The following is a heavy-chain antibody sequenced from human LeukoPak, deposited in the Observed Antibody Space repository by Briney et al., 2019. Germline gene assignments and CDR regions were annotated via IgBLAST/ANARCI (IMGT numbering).Heavy chain of an antibody. D-gene: IGHD6-19*01. Sequence: GGSLRLSCAASGFTFSSYSMNWVRQAPGKGLEWVSSISSSSSYIYYADSVKGRFTISRDNSKNTLYLQMNSLRAEDTAVYYCAKVRVAGTVDYWGQGTLVTVSS. CDR3: AKVRVAGTVDY. CDR1: GFTFSSYS. CDR2: ISSSSSYI. V-gene: IGHV3-21*04. J-gene: IGHJ4*02.